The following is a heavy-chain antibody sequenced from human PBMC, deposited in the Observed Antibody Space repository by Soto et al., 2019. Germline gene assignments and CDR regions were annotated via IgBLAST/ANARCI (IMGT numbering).Heavy chain of an antibody. D-gene: IGHD6-19*01. CDR2: ISYDGSNK. CDR3: ARAGYSSGWYLAPDYYYGMDV. J-gene: IGHJ6*02. V-gene: IGHV3-30-3*01. CDR1: GFTFSSYA. Sequence: GGSLRLSCAASGFTFSSYAMHWVRQARGKGLEWVAVISYDGSNKYYADSVKGRFTISRDNSKNTLCLQMNSLRAEDTAVYYCARAGYSSGWYLAPDYYYGMDVWGQGTTVTVSS.